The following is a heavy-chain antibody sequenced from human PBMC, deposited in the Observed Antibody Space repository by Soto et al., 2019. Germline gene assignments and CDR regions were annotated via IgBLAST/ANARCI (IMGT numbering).Heavy chain of an antibody. Sequence: SVKVSCKASGGTFSSYAISWVRQAHGQGLEWMGGIIPIFGTADYAQKFQGRVTITADESTSTAYMELSSLRSEDTAVYYCASHSSLRGYCISTSCYGYYYGMDVWGQGTTVTVSS. CDR3: ASHSSLRGYCISTSCYGYYYGMDV. CDR2: IIPIFGTA. D-gene: IGHD2-2*01. CDR1: GGTFSSYA. V-gene: IGHV1-69*13. J-gene: IGHJ6*02.